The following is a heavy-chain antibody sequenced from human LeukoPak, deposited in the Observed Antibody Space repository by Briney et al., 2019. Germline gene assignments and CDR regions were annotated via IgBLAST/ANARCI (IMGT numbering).Heavy chain of an antibody. V-gene: IGHV4-4*09. Sequence: SETLSLTCTVSGGSISSYYWSWIRQPPGKGLEWIGYIYTSGSTNYNPSLKSRVTISVDTSKNQFPLKLSSVTAADTAVYYCASQASYCGGDCYPGWFDPWGQGTLVTVSS. CDR3: ASQASYCGGDCYPGWFDP. CDR2: IYTSGST. CDR1: GGSISSYY. J-gene: IGHJ5*02. D-gene: IGHD2-21*02.